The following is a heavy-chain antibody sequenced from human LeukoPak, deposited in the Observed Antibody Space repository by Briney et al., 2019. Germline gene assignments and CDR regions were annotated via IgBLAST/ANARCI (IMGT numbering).Heavy chain of an antibody. CDR3: ARVQGSGLPRWY. D-gene: IGHD2-15*01. Sequence: PGESLRLSCAASGFTVSSHYMTWVRQAPGKGLEWVSVIYTAGGTFYADSVEGRFTISRDNSENTLYLQMNSLRVEDTAVYYCARVQGSGLPRWYWGQGTLVTVSS. V-gene: IGHV3-66*01. CDR1: GFTVSSHY. J-gene: IGHJ4*02. CDR2: IYTAGGT.